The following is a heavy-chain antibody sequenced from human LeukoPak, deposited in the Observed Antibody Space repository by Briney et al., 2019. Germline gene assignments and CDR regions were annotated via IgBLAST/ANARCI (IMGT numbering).Heavy chain of an antibody. V-gene: IGHV3-23*01. CDR1: GFIFSNYA. CDR2: ISTSGDTT. Sequence: PGGSLRLSCAVSGFIFSNYAMSWVRQAPGKGLEWVSGISTSGDTTHYADSVRGRFTISRDNANNTLHLQMHSLRAEDTALYYCAKTFRINSYEIYDYWGQGTLVTVSS. J-gene: IGHJ4*02. D-gene: IGHD3-16*01. CDR3: AKTFRINSYEIYDY.